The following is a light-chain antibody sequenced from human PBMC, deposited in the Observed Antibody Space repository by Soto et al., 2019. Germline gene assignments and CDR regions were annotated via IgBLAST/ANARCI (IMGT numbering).Light chain of an antibody. V-gene: IGLV2-14*01. CDR3: VSYTDTGSLV. J-gene: IGLJ1*01. CDR1: NTDVDQGKS. Sequence: QPVLTQPASVSRYRGQSFTISCFGRNTDVDQGKSVSWYQQGPGKAPKLLIFEVTNRPSGISSRFSGSRSGNTASLTISGLQPDDQGHYYCVSYTDTGSLVFRSGTKFTGL. CDR2: EVT.